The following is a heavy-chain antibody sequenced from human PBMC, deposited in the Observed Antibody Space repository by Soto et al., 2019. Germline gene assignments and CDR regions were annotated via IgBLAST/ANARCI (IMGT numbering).Heavy chain of an antibody. D-gene: IGHD2-15*01. V-gene: IGHV1-18*04. CDR3: ARVSSSIVVVPDYGMDV. CDR1: GYTFISHG. Sequence: QVQLVQSGVEVKKPGASVKVSCKASGYTFISHGISWVRQAPGQGLEGMGWNSGKNGNTNYAQKLQGKVTLTTDTSKSTAYMELRSLRSDDTAVYYCARVSSSIVVVPDYGMDVWGQGTTVTVSS. J-gene: IGHJ6*02. CDR2: NSGKNGNT.